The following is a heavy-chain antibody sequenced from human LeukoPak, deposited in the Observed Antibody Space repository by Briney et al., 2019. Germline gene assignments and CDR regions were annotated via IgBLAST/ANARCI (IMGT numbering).Heavy chain of an antibody. D-gene: IGHD3-22*01. J-gene: IGHJ3*02. V-gene: IGHV3-21*01. CDR3: ARRGGSGYYDAFDI. CDR1: GFTFSSYN. CDR2: ISSSSSFI. Sequence: AGGSLRLSCAASGFTFSSYNMNWVRQAPGKGLEWVSPISSSSSFIYYADSVKGRFTISRDNAKNSLYLQMNSLRAEDTAVYYCARRGGSGYYDAFDIWGQGTMVTVSS.